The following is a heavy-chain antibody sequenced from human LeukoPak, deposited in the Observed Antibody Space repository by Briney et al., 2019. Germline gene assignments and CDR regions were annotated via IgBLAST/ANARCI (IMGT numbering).Heavy chain of an antibody. CDR1: VYTFTRYD. Sequence: SSVQVSCKASVYTFTRYDINWVRPATGQGLEWMGWMNPNSGNTGYAQKFQGRVTMTRNTSISTAYMELSSLRSEDTAVYYCARDRMYSGSYYVGAFDIWGQGTMVTVSS. V-gene: IGHV1-8*01. J-gene: IGHJ3*02. CDR3: ARDRMYSGSYYVGAFDI. D-gene: IGHD1-26*01. CDR2: MNPNSGNT.